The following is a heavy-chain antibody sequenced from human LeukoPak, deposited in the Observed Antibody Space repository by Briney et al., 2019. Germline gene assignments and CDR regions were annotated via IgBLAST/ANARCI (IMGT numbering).Heavy chain of an antibody. D-gene: IGHD1-26*01. V-gene: IGHV4-4*02. CDR3: ARVRVGATSLFDY. J-gene: IGHJ4*02. CDR1: GGSISSSNW. CDR2: IYHSGST. Sequence: SETLSLTCAVSGGSISSSNWWSWVRQPPGKGLEWIGEIYHSGSTNYNPSLKSRVTISVDKSKNQFSLKLSSVTAADTAVYYCARVRVGATSLFDYWGQGTLVTVSS.